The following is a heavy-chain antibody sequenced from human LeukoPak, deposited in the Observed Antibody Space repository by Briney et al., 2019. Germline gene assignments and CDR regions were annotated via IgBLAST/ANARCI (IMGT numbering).Heavy chain of an antibody. CDR2: IYHSGST. CDR3: ASQNTAMVSFDY. CDR1: GYSISSGYY. J-gene: IGHJ4*02. D-gene: IGHD5-18*01. V-gene: IGHV4-38-2*02. Sequence: SETLSLTCTVSGYSISSGYYWGWIRQPPGKGLEWIGSIYHSGSTYYNPSLKGRVTISVDTSKNQFSLKLSSVTAADTAVYYCASQNTAMVSFDYWGQGTLVTVSS.